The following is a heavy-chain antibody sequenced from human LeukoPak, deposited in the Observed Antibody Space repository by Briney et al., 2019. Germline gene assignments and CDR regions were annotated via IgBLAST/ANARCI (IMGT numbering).Heavy chain of an antibody. J-gene: IGHJ4*02. CDR1: GFTFGNYD. CDR2: IRYDGSTE. V-gene: IGHV3-33*01. CDR3: ARDPSGPPDY. D-gene: IGHD2-8*02. Sequence: GGSLRLSCRASGFTFGNYDMHWVRQAPGKGLEWVTTIRYDGSTEDYTDSVKGRFTISRDNFKTTLYLQVNSLRAEDTAVYYCARDPSGPPDYWGQGTLVTVSS.